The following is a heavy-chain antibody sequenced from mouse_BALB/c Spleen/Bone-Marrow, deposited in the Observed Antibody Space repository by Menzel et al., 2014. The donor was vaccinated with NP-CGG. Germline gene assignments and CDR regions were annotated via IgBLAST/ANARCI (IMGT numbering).Heavy chain of an antibody. CDR1: GYTFSNYW. Sequence: EVQLQESGTVLARPGAAVKMSCKASGYTFSNYWMHWVNQRPGQGLEWIGTIYPGNSDTTYNQKFKGKVKLTAVTSTRTAYMELSSLTNEDSACYYCTTLSRNNFDYWGQGTTLTVAS. CDR3: TTLSRNNFDY. CDR2: IYPGNSDT. V-gene: IGHV1-5*01. J-gene: IGHJ2*01.